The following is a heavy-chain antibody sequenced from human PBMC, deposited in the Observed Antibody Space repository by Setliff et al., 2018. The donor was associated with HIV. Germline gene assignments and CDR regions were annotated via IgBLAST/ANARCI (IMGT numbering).Heavy chain of an antibody. CDR2: VYSSGST. CDR3: SKILNLYNYMDA. J-gene: IGHJ6*03. V-gene: IGHV4-39*02. CDR1: GVSTTSSSYY. Sequence: SETLSLTCTVSGVSTTSSSYYWGWIRQPPGKGLDWIGYVYSSGSTYYNPSLKSRLTISVDTSKNHFSLRLTSVTAADSAVYYCSKILNLYNYMDAWGKGTSVTVSS. D-gene: IGHD3-9*01.